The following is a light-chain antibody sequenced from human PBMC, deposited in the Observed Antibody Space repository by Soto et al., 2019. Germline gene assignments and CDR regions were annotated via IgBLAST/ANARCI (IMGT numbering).Light chain of an antibody. CDR2: EVS. V-gene: IGLV2-14*01. Sequence: QSALTQPASVSGSPGQSITISCTGTSNDVGGYNYVSWYQQYPGKAPKVMIYEVSNRPSGISNRFPGSKSGNTASLTISGLQAEDEADYYCTSYTRGSLIFGGGTKLTVL. CDR3: TSYTRGSLI. J-gene: IGLJ2*01. CDR1: SNDVGGYNY.